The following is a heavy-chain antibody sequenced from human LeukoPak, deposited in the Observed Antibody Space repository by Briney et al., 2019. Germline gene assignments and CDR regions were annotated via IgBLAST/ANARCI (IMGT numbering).Heavy chain of an antibody. CDR2: ISWDSGSI. Sequence: GGSLRLSCAASGFTFDDYAMHWVREAPGKGLEWVSGISWDSGSIGYADSVKGRFTISRDNAKNSLYLQMNSLRAEDTALYYCAKSSCGGDCYSWFDPWGQGTLVTASS. J-gene: IGHJ5*02. D-gene: IGHD2-21*02. CDR3: AKSSCGGDCYSWFDP. CDR1: GFTFDDYA. V-gene: IGHV3-9*01.